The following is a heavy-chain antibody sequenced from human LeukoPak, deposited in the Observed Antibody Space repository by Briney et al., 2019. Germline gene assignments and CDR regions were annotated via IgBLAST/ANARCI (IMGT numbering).Heavy chain of an antibody. CDR1: GGAFSGYY. V-gene: IGHV4-34*01. Sequence: PSETLSLTWAVYGGAFSGYYWNGIRQPPGKGRGWIGANNHRGSSKYKPALKSRGTLSVDTSKNQFSLKLSSVTAADAAVYYCARATNYYDSSGYYCTWGQGTLVTVSS. CDR2: NNHRGSS. J-gene: IGHJ5*02. CDR3: ARATNYYDSSGYYCT. D-gene: IGHD3-22*01.